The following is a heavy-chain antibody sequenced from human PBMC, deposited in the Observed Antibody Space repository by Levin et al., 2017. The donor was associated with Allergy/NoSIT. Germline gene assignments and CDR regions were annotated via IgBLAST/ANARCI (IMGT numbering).Heavy chain of an antibody. Sequence: GGSLRLSCATSGFTFSSFWMSWVRQAPGKGLEWVANIKNDGGEAYYVDSVKGRFTISRDNAKNSLFLQMNSLRAADTAVYYCAAPPRGSAWSSWGQGTLVTVSS. V-gene: IGHV3-7*01. D-gene: IGHD6-19*01. CDR1: GFTFSSFW. CDR3: AAPPRGSAWSS. CDR2: IKNDGGEA. J-gene: IGHJ4*02.